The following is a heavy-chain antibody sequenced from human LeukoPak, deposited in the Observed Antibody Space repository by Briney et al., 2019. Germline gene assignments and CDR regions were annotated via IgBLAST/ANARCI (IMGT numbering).Heavy chain of an antibody. V-gene: IGHV4-59*01. J-gene: IGHJ6*03. CDR3: ARAITGTTQFFHYYYYMDV. CDR2: IDHTGST. D-gene: IGHD1-20*01. Sequence: PSETLSLTCTVSGYSITIYYWTWIRQPPGKGLEWIGYIDHTGSTNYNPSLKSRATISVDTSKNQFSLKLSSVTAADTAVYYCARAITGTTQFFHYYYYMDVWGKGTTVTISS. CDR1: GYSITIYY.